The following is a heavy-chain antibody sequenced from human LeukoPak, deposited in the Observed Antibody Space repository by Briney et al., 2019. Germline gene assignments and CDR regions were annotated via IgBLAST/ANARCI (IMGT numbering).Heavy chain of an antibody. D-gene: IGHD3-10*01. J-gene: IGHJ4*02. CDR2: INPNSGGT. Sequence: ASVKVSCKASGYTFTGYYMHWVRQAPGQGLEWMGWINPNSGGTNYAQKFQGRVTMTRDTSISTAYMELSRLRSDDTAVYYCARRLLWFGEFTYWGQGTLVTVSS. CDR1: GYTFTGYY. CDR3: ARRLLWFGEFTY. V-gene: IGHV1-2*02.